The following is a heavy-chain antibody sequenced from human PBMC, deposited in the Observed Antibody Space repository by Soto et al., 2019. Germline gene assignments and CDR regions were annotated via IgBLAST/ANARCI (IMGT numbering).Heavy chain of an antibody. CDR3: ARDRSYSLDV. CDR2: INSDGSST. V-gene: IGHV3-74*01. CDR1: GSTFSNDW. J-gene: IGHJ6*02. Sequence: EVQLVESGGGLLQPGGSLRLSCAVSGSTFSNDWMHWVRHAPGKGLVWVSHINSDGSSTNYADFVKGRFTIARDNAQNTVSLQMNSLRAEDTAVYYCARDRSYSLDVWGQWTTVTVSS.